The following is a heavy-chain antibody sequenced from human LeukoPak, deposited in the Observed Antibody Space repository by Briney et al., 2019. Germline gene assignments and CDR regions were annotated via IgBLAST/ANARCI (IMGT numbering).Heavy chain of an antibody. CDR3: AKDLKKAAAGTRRNY. J-gene: IGHJ4*02. CDR1: GFTFSSYA. CDR2: ISGSGGST. Sequence: GGSLRLSCAASGFTFSSYAMSWVRQAPGKGLEWVSAISGSGGSTYYADSVKGRFTISRDDSKNTLYLQMNSLRAEDTAVYYCAKDLKKAAAGTRRNYWGQGTLVTVSS. V-gene: IGHV3-23*01. D-gene: IGHD6-13*01.